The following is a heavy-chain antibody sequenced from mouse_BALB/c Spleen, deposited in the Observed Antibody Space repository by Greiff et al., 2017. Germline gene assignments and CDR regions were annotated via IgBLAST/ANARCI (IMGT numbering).Heavy chain of an antibody. CDR3: ARGLLWYYFDY. D-gene: IGHD2-10*01. CDR1: GFTFSDYY. CDR2: ISDGGSYT. J-gene: IGHJ2*01. Sequence: DVKLVESGGGLVKPGGSLKLSCAASGFTFSDYYMYWVRQTPEKRLEWVATISDGGSYTYYPDSVKGRFTISRDNAKNNLYLQMSSLKSEDTAMYYCARGLLWYYFDYWGQGTTLTVSS. V-gene: IGHV5-4*02.